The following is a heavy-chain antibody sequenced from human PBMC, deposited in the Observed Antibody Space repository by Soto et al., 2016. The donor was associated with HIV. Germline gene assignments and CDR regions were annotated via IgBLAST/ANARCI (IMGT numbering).Heavy chain of an antibody. D-gene: IGHD5-12*01. CDR3: TLGGGYDSEYFQY. Sequence: EVQLVESGGGLVQPGGSLRLSCATSGFNFRSYSINWVRQTPGKGLEWIAYISSSSGTVFYADSVKGRFTISRDNDKSSLYLQMDSLRADDTASYRCTLGGGYDSEYFQYWGQGTLVTVSS. CDR1: GFNFRSYS. J-gene: IGHJ1*01. V-gene: IGHV3-48*04. CDR2: ISSSSGTV.